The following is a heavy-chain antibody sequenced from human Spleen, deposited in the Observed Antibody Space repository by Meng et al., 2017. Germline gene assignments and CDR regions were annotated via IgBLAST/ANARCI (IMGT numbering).Heavy chain of an antibody. J-gene: IGHJ5*02. CDR2: IWYDGKTK. D-gene: IGHD3-10*01. Sequence: GESLKISCAASGFTFSSYGMHWVRQAPGKGLEWVAVIWYDGKTKYYGDSVKGRFTISRDNSQNTLYLEMNSVTAEDTGVYFCAKAREYNYFDPWGQGTLVTVSS. CDR1: GFTFSSYG. V-gene: IGHV3-33*06. CDR3: AKAREYNYFDP.